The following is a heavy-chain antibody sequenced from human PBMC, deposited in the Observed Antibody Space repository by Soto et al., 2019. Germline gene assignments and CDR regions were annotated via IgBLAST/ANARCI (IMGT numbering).Heavy chain of an antibody. Sequence: QVQLVESGGGLVKPGGSLRLSCAASGFTFSDYYMNWIRQSPGKGLEWISYISESSRDTNYADSVKGRFTISRDNAKNSLYLEMNSLRDEDTAIYYCARVARRADYWGQGTLVTVAS. J-gene: IGHJ4*02. CDR3: ARVARRADY. V-gene: IGHV3-11*05. CDR2: ISESSRDT. CDR1: GFTFSDYY.